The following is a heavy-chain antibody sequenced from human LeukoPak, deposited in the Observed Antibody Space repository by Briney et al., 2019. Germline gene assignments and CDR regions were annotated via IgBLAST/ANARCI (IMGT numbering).Heavy chain of an antibody. D-gene: IGHD4-17*01. V-gene: IGHV3-7*01. CDR1: GFTFSSYW. CDR2: IKQDGSEK. J-gene: IGHJ4*02. Sequence: GGSLRLSCAASGFTFSSYWMSWVRQAPGKGLEWVANIKQDGSEKYYVDSVKGRFTISRDNAKNSLYLQMNSLRAEDTAVYYCAREDGSDYGDQYYSDYWGQGTLVTVSS. CDR3: AREDGSDYGDQYYSDY.